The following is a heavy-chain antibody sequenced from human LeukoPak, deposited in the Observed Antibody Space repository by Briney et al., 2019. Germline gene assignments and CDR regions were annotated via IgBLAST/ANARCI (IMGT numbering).Heavy chain of an antibody. CDR3: ARGPPYYDFWSGYYGYYFDY. V-gene: IGHV4-34*01. CDR1: GGSSSGYY. Sequence: PSETLSLTCAVYGGSSSGYYWSWIRQPPGKGLEWIGEINHSGSTNYNPSLKSRVTISVDTSKNQFSLKLSSVTAADTALYYCARGPPYYDFWSGYYGYYFDYWGQGTLVTVSS. CDR2: INHSGST. D-gene: IGHD3-3*01. J-gene: IGHJ4*02.